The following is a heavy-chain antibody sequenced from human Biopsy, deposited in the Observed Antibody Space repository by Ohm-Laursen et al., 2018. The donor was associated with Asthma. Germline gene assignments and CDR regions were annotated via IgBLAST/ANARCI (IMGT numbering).Heavy chain of an antibody. D-gene: IGHD3-10*01. CDR1: GYTFNSAG. Sequence: SVKVSCKTSGYTFNSAGITWVRQAPGQGLEWMGWISVYNGNTKFAQNLHDRVTMIKDTSTSTAYMELRSLRSDDTAVYFCARAVDYSHYYGIDVWGQGTTVTVS. V-gene: IGHV1-18*01. J-gene: IGHJ6*02. CDR2: ISVYNGNT. CDR3: ARAVDYSHYYGIDV.